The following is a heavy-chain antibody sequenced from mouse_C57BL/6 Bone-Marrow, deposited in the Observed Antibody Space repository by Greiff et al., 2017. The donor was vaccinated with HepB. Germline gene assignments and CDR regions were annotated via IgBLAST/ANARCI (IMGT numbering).Heavy chain of an antibody. CDR1: GYTFTSYW. V-gene: IGHV1-69*01. CDR3: ARYDYGSSFDY. Sequence: VQLQQPGAELVMPGASVKLSCKASGYTFTSYWMHWVKQRPGQGLEWIGEIDPSDSYTNYNQKFKGKSTLTVDKSSSKAYMQLSSLTSEDSAVYYCARYDYGSSFDYWGQGTTLTVSS. CDR2: IDPSDSYT. D-gene: IGHD1-1*01. J-gene: IGHJ2*01.